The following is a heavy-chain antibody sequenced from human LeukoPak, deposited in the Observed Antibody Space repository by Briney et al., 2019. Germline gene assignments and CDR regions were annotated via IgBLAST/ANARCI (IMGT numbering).Heavy chain of an antibody. CDR2: IYYSGST. CDR1: GGSISSSSYY. V-gene: IGHV4-61*01. CDR3: ARALFYWGQNDAFDI. Sequence: SETLSLTCTVSGGSISSSSYYWSWIRQPPGKGLEWIGYIYYSGSTNYNPSLKSRVTISVDTSKNQFPLKLSSVTAADTAVYYCARALFYWGQNDAFDIWGQGTMVTVSS. D-gene: IGHD2/OR15-2a*01. J-gene: IGHJ3*02.